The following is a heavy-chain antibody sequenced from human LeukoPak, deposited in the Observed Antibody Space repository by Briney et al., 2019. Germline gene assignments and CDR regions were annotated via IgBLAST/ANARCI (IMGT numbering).Heavy chain of an antibody. CDR3: ARGSRAITTYVDY. J-gene: IGHJ4*02. D-gene: IGHD4-11*01. V-gene: IGHV3-30*02. CDR1: GFTFSSYG. Sequence: GGSLRLSCAASGFTFSSYGMHWVRQAPGKGLEWVAFIRYDGSNKYYADSVKGRFTISRDNAKNSLYLQMNSLRAEDTAVYFCARGSRAITTYVDYWGQGTLVTVSS. CDR2: IRYDGSNK.